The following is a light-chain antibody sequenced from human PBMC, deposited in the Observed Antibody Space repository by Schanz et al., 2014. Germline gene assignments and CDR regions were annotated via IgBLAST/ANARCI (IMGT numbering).Light chain of an antibody. Sequence: DIQMTQSPSTLSASVGDRVAITCRASQSISSWLAWYQQKPGKAPNLLIYKASTLESGVPSRFSGSGSGTEFTLTISSLQPEDFAVYYCQQYGSSPPTFGQGTKLEIK. CDR3: QQYGSSPPT. J-gene: IGKJ2*01. CDR1: QSISSW. CDR2: KAS. V-gene: IGKV1-5*03.